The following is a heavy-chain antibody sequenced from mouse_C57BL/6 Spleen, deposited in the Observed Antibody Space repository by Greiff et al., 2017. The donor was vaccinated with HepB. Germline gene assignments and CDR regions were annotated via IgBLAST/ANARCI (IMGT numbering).Heavy chain of an antibody. Sequence: ESGPGLVKPSQSLSLTCSVTGYSITGGYYWNWIRQFPGNKLEWMGYISYDGSNNYNPSLKNRISITRDTSKNKLFLKLNSVTTEDTATYYCARDEGFRGFDYWGQGTTLTVSS. CDR2: ISYDGSN. CDR3: ARDEGFRGFDY. CDR1: GYSITGGYY. V-gene: IGHV3-6*01. J-gene: IGHJ2*01.